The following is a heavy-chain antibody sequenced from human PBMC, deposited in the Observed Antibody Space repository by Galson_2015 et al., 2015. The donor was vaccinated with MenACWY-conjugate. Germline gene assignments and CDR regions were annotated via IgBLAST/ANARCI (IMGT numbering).Heavy chain of an antibody. Sequence: SVKVSCKASGGTFSSYAISWVRQAPGQGLEWMGGIIPIFGTANYAQKFQGRVTITADESTSTAYMELSSLRSEDTAVYYCARVQIDYGDYDEYYYYGMDVWGQGTTVTVSS. CDR2: IIPIFGTA. D-gene: IGHD4-17*01. J-gene: IGHJ6*02. CDR1: GGTFSSYA. V-gene: IGHV1-69*13. CDR3: ARVQIDYGDYDEYYYYGMDV.